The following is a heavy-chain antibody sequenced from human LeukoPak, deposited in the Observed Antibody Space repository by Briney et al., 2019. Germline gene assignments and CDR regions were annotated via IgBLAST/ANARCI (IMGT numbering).Heavy chain of an antibody. V-gene: IGHV3-30-3*01. D-gene: IGHD2-8*02. CDR2: ISYDGSNK. J-gene: IGHJ3*02. CDR1: GFTFSSYA. Sequence: GRSLRLSCAASGFTFSSYAMHWVRQAPGKGLEWVAVISYDGSNKYYADSVKGRFTISRDNAKNSLYLQMNSLRAEDTAVYYCATKGGSWSNAFDIWGQGTMVTVSS. CDR3: ATKGGSWSNAFDI.